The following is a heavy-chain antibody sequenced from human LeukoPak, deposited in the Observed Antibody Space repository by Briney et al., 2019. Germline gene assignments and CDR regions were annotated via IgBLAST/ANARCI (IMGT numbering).Heavy chain of an antibody. J-gene: IGHJ4*02. D-gene: IGHD5-24*01. CDR3: ARGGEMATISNFDY. CDR1: GFTFSSYG. Sequence: PGGSLRLSCAASGFTFSSYGMHWVRQAPGKGLEWVAVISYDGSNKYYADSVKGRFTISRDNSKNTLYLQMNSLRAEDTAVYYCARGGEMATISNFDYWGQGTLVTVSS. V-gene: IGHV3-30*03. CDR2: ISYDGSNK.